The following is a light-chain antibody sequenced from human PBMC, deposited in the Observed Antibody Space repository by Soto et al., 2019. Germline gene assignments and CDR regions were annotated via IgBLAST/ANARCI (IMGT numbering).Light chain of an antibody. CDR1: SNDVGAYNF. CDR2: EVS. J-gene: IGLJ1*01. V-gene: IGLV2-14*01. CDR3: XXYTSSITPCV. Sequence: QSALTQPASVSGSPGQSITISCTGTSNDVGAYNFVSWYQQHPGKAPKLLIYEVSNRPSEISDRFSGSKSGNTASLTISGLQTEDEADYYCXXYTSSITPCVXGTGTKLTVL.